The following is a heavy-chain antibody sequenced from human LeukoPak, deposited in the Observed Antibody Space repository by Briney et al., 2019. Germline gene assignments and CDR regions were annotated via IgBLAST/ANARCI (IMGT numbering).Heavy chain of an antibody. V-gene: IGHV4-59*11. J-gene: IGHJ3*02. Sequence: PETLSLTCTVSGGSISSHYWSWIRQPPGKGLEWIGYIYYSGSTNYNPSLKSRVTISVDTSKNQFSLKLSSVTAADTVVYYCARDLKASPRVFGIWGQGTMVTVSS. CDR1: GGSISSHY. D-gene: IGHD2-2*01. CDR2: IYYSGST. CDR3: ARDLKASPRVFGI.